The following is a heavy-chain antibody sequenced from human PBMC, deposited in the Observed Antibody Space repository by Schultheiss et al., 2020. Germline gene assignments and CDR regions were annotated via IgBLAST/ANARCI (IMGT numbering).Heavy chain of an antibody. CDR3: ARVGQTLGYFDY. CDR2: IYYTGRT. CDR1: GGSFSSYY. D-gene: IGHD1-26*01. J-gene: IGHJ4*02. Sequence: SETLSLTCAVYGGSFSSYYWSWIRQPPGKGLEWIGYIYYTGRTKYSPSLKSRVTISVDTSKNQFSLKLNSVTAADTAVYYCARVGQTLGYFDYWGQGTLVTVSS. V-gene: IGHV4-59*12.